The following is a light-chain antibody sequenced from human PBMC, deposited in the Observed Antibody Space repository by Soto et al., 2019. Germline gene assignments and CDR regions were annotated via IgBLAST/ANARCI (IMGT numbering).Light chain of an antibody. J-gene: IGKJ5*01. V-gene: IGKV1-39*01. CDR3: QQYNTYST. CDR1: HSIVNY. CDR2: AAS. Sequence: DIQMTQSLSSLSASVRDRVTMTFRPSHSIVNYLNWYRQKPGKAPKLLIYAASTLQSGVPSRFSGSGSGTDFTLTISSLQPEDFATYYCQQYNTYSTFGQGTRLEIK.